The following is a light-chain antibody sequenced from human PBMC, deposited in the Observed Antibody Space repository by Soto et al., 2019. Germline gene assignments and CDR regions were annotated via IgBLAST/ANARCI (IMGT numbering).Light chain of an antibody. CDR2: DAS. Sequence: EIVLTQSPGTLSLSPGERATLSCRASQSVSNNYLAWYQQKPGQAPRLLIYDASRRATGIPDRFSGSGSGTDFTLTISGLEPEDFAVYYCQQYDSSPPITFGQGTRLEIK. CDR1: QSVSNNY. V-gene: IGKV3-20*01. J-gene: IGKJ5*01. CDR3: QQYDSSPPIT.